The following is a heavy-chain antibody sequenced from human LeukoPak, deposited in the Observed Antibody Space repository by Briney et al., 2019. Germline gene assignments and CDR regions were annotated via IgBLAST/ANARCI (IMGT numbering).Heavy chain of an antibody. CDR3: ARSLNIFHMDV. CDR1: GGSFSGYY. V-gene: IGHV4-59*01. CDR2: ISYSGST. D-gene: IGHD3-9*01. Sequence: SETLSLACAVYGGSFSGYYWSWIRQPPGKGLEWIGYISYSGSTNYNPSLKSRVTISVDTSKNQFSLKLSSVTAADTAVYYCARSLNIFHMDVWGKGTTVTISS. J-gene: IGHJ6*03.